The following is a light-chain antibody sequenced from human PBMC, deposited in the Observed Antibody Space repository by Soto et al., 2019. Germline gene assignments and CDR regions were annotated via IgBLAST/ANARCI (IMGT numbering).Light chain of an antibody. J-gene: IGKJ2*01. Sequence: AIQLTQAPSSLSASVGDRVTISCRTSQDISSALAWYQQRPGKPPKLLLSDASSLESGVPSRFSGSGSGTGFTLTSSSLQPEDFATYYCQQFNDFPGTFGQGTTLEIK. CDR2: DAS. V-gene: IGKV1D-13*01. CDR3: QQFNDFPGT. CDR1: QDISSA.